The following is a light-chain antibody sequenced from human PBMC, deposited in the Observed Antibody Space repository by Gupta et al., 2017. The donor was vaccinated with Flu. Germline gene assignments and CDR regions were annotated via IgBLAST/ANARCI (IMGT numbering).Light chain of an antibody. V-gene: IGLV1-44*01. Sequence: WYQHLPGTAPRLLIYTDNQRPSGVPDRFSGSKSGTSASLAISGLQSEDEADYYCAAWDDSLTALSADDSLAGLWLFGGGTKLTVL. CDR2: TDN. J-gene: IGLJ3*02. CDR3: AAWDDSLTALSADDSLAGLWL.